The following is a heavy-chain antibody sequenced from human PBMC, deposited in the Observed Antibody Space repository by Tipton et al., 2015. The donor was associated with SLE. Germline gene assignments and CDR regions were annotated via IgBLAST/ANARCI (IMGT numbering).Heavy chain of an antibody. CDR3: ARGGGDSNSCQDFDR. J-gene: IGHJ6*02. CDR2: MRHSGIT. D-gene: IGHD6-13*01. V-gene: IGHV4-59*01. Sequence: LRLSCSVSGASISTYYWGWIRQAPGKGLEWVGCMRHSGITNYNPSLKSRVTMSVDTSKNQLSLSLNSVTAADTAVYYCARGGGDSNSCQDFDRWGQGTTVTVSS. CDR1: GASISTYY.